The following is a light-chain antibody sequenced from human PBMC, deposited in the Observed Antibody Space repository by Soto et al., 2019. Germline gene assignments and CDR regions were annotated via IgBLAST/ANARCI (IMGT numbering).Light chain of an antibody. V-gene: IGLV2-14*01. Sequence: QSVLTQPASVSGSPGQSITISCTGTSSDSGHYNFVSWYQQHPGKAPKLIICDVRNRPSGVSYRFSGSKSGNTASLTISGLQAEDEADYYCSSYRSSTVVFGGGTKLTVL. CDR1: SSDSGHYNF. J-gene: IGLJ2*01. CDR3: SSYRSSTVV. CDR2: DVR.